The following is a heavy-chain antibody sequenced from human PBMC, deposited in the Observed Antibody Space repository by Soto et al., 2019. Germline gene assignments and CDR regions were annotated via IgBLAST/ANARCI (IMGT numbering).Heavy chain of an antibody. CDR3: AKDSYDIFTGQNRYFDS. V-gene: IGHV3-43*01. CDR1: GFTFNAYT. J-gene: IGHJ4*02. D-gene: IGHD3-9*01. Sequence: PGGSLRLSCAASGFTFNAYTMHWVRQAPGKGLEWVSLISWDGGITYYGDSVKGRFTVSRDNSDNSLYLQMTSLRSDDTAFYYFAKDSYDIFTGQNRYFDSWGQGTLVTVSS. CDR2: ISWDGGIT.